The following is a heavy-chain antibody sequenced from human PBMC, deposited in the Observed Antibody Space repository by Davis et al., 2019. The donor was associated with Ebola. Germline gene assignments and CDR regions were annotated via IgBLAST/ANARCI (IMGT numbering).Heavy chain of an antibody. V-gene: IGHV3-30*19. CDR3: ARDRAPVVDY. J-gene: IGHJ4*02. CDR2: ISYDGSNK. CDR1: GFTFSSYG. Sequence: PGGSLRLSCAASGFTFSSYGMHWVRQAPGKGLEWVAVISYDGSNKYYADSVKGRFTISRDNSKNTLYLQMNSLRAEDTAVYYCARDRAPVVDYWGQGTLVTVSS.